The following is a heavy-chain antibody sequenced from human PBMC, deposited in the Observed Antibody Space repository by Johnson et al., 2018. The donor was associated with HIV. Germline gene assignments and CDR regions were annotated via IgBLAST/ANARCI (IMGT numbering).Heavy chain of an antibody. V-gene: IGHV3-9*01. CDR3: AKDNAHYYGSGRVDAFDI. D-gene: IGHD3-10*01. CDR1: GFTFDDYA. Sequence: LVESGGGLVQPGRSLRLSCAASGFTFDDYAMHWVRQAPGKGLEWVSGISWNSGSIGYADSVKGRFTISRDNAKNSLYLQMNSLRAEDTALYYCAKDNAHYYGSGRVDAFDIWGQGTMVTVSS. CDR2: ISWNSGSI. J-gene: IGHJ3*02.